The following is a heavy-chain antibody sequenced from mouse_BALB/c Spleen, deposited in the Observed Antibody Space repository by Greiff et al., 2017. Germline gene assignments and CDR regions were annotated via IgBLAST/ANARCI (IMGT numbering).Heavy chain of an antibody. D-gene: IGHD2-3*01. Sequence: VKLQQSGAELMTPGASVKISCKATGYTFSSYWIEWVKQRPGHGLEWIGEILPGSGSTNYNEKFKGKATFTADTSSNTAYMQLSSLTSEDSAVYYCARGDGKGYWGQGTTRTVSS. CDR3: ARGDGKGY. CDR2: ILPGSGST. V-gene: IGHV1-9*01. CDR1: GYTFSSYW. J-gene: IGHJ2*01.